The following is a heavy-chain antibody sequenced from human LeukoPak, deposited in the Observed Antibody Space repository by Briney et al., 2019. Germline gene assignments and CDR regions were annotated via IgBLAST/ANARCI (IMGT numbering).Heavy chain of an antibody. CDR2: IYPDDSDT. D-gene: IGHD2-15*01. V-gene: IGHV5-51*01. CDR1: GYRSTSYW. Sequence: GESLKFSCQGSGYRSTSYWTGGVRQLPGKGLAWMGIIYPDDSDTPYSTSLPGQVTTSHDKPSSTASLQWGGLKASDSAMYYCARHIDPSKYCSGGSWYSVNADWGEGTLVTVSS. CDR3: ARHIDPSKYCSGGSWYSVNAD. J-gene: IGHJ4*02.